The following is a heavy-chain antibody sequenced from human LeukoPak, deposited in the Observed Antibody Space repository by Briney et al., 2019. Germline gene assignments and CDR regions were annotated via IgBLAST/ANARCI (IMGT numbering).Heavy chain of an antibody. CDR2: INENGDIA. V-gene: IGHV3-43*02. CDR1: GFTFDDYA. CDR3: ARALRYFDWLSTSPEYNWFDP. J-gene: IGHJ5*02. Sequence: GGSLRLSCAASGFTFDDYAMHWVRQGPGKSLEWVSLINENGDIAYYGDSVRGRFTVSRDNAKNSLYLQMNSLTTEDTALYYCARALRYFDWLSTSPEYNWFDPWGQGTLVTVSS. D-gene: IGHD3-9*01.